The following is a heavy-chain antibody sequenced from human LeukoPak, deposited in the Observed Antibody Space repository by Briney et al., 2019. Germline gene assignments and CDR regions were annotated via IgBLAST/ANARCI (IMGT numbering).Heavy chain of an antibody. Sequence: PGGSLRLSCAASGFTFSSYAMSWVRQAPGKGLEWVSIIYSGGSTYYADSVKGRFTISRDNSKNTLYLQMNSLRAEDTAVYYCAKIGGGPYFDYWGQGTLVTVSS. CDR3: AKIGGGPYFDY. CDR1: GFTFSSYA. V-gene: IGHV3-66*01. CDR2: IYSGGST. J-gene: IGHJ4*02. D-gene: IGHD3-10*01.